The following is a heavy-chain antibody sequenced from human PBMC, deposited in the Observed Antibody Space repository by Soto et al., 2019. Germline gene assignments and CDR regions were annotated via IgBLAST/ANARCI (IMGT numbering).Heavy chain of an antibody. D-gene: IGHD1-1*01. CDR1: GGSISSYY. Sequence: PSETLSLTCTVSGGSISSYYWSWIRQPPGKGLEWIGYIYYSGSTNYNPSLKSRVTISVDTSKNQSSLKLSSVTAADTAVYYCSRDGSAFDIWGQGTMVTVSS. CDR2: IYYSGST. V-gene: IGHV4-59*01. J-gene: IGHJ3*02. CDR3: SRDGSAFDI.